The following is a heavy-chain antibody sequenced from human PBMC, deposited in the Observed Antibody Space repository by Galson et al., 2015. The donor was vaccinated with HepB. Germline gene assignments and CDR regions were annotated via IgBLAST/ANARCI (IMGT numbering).Heavy chain of an antibody. CDR3: ATVPLSYSSTYYFDY. CDR2: IYSGGST. Sequence: SLRFSCAASGFTVSSNYMSWDRQAPGKGLEWVSVIYSGGSTYYADSVKGRFTISRDNSKNTLYLQMNSLRAEDTAVYYCATVPLSYSSTYYFDYWGQGTLVTVSS. V-gene: IGHV3-66*01. J-gene: IGHJ4*02. D-gene: IGHD6-19*01. CDR1: GFTVSSNY.